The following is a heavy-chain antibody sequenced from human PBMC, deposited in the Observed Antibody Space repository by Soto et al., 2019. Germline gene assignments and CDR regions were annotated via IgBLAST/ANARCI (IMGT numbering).Heavy chain of an antibody. CDR2: INHSGST. CDR3: ARHEIIDYVYGDYWWFDP. CDR1: GGSFSGYY. J-gene: IGHJ5*02. V-gene: IGHV4-34*01. D-gene: IGHD4-17*01. Sequence: SETLSLTCAVYGGSFSGYYWSGIRQPPGKGMEWIGEINHSGSTNYNPSLKSRVTISVDTYKNKFSLKLSCVTAADTAVYYCARHEIIDYVYGDYWWFDPWGQGTQVT.